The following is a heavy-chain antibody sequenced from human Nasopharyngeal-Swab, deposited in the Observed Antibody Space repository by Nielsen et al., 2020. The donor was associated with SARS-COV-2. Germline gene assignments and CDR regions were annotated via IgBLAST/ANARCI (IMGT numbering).Heavy chain of an antibody. CDR3: VRDGITIFGVAEPFDY. V-gene: IGHV1-18*04. D-gene: IGHD3-3*01. CDR1: GYSFTSYY. Sequence: ASVKVSCKAFGYSFTSYYMYWVRQAPGQGLDWMGWISAYNGDTNYAQKFQGRVTFTTDTSTSTAYMELRSLRSDDTAVYYCVRDGITIFGVAEPFDYWGQGTLVTVSS. J-gene: IGHJ4*02. CDR2: ISAYNGDT.